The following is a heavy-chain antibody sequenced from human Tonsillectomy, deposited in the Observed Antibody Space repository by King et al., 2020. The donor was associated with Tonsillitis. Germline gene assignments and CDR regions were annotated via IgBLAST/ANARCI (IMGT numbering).Heavy chain of an antibody. V-gene: IGHV1-69*09. CDR1: GGNFSIYG. CDR3: AVSLGYTYDYLPTLKFGRDY. D-gene: IGHD5-18*01. J-gene: IGHJ4*02. CDR2: IIPLLGIA. Sequence: QLVQSGAEVKKPGSSVKVSCKASGGNFSIYGISWVRQAPGQGLEWMGRIIPLLGIANYAQKFQGRVTSIADKFTNSTYMELRSLRSEDTAVYFCAVSLGYTYDYLPTLKFGRDYWGQGTVVTVSS.